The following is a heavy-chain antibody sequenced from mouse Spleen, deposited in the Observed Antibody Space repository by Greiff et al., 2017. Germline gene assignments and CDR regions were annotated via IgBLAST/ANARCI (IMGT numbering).Heavy chain of an antibody. CDR2: ISSGGSYT. J-gene: IGHJ4*01. Sequence: DVQLVESGGGLVKPGGSLKLSCAASGFTFSSYTMSWVRQTPEKRLEWVATISSGGSYTYYPDSVKGRFTISRDNAKNTLYLQMSSLKSEDTAMYYCTREGMDYWGQGTSVTVSS. CDR3: TREGMDY. CDR1: GFTFSSYT. V-gene: IGHV5-6-4*01.